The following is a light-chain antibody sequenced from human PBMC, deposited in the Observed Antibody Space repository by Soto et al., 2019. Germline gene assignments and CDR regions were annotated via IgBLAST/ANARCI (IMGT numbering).Light chain of an antibody. CDR1: QSVTIS. CDR3: QQYNAWPRT. J-gene: IGKJ2*01. V-gene: IGKV3-15*01. Sequence: EIVMTQSPATLSVSPGERATLSCRASQSVTISLAWYQQKPGQAPTLLIYGASSRATGTPVRFSGSGSGTEFTLTISSLQSEDFAVYYCQQYNAWPRTFGQGTKLEIK. CDR2: GAS.